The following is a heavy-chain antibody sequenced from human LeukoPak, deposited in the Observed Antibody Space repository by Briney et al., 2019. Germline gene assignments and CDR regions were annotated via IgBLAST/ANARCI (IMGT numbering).Heavy chain of an antibody. Sequence: GGSLRLSCTASGFSFSNYWMSWVRQAPGKGLEWVANIKQDGSEKYYVDSVKGRFTISRDNAKNSLYLQTNSLRAEDTAVYYCAGLCKDCMVRGVFDYWGQGTLVTVSS. V-gene: IGHV3-7*01. CDR3: AGLCKDCMVRGVFDY. J-gene: IGHJ4*02. CDR1: GFSFSNYW. D-gene: IGHD3-10*01. CDR2: IKQDGSEK.